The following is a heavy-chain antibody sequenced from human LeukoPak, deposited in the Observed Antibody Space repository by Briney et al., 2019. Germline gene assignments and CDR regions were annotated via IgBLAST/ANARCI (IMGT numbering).Heavy chain of an antibody. D-gene: IGHD3-22*01. CDR2: ISAYNGNT. J-gene: IGHJ4*02. V-gene: IGHV1-18*01. Sequence: ASVTVSCKASGYIFISYGISWVRQAPGQGLEWMGWISAYNGNTKYAQKLQGRVTMTTDTSTSTAYMELRSLRSEDTAVYYCARAPANKYDSRLPEDYWGQGTLVTVSS. CDR1: GYIFISYG. CDR3: ARAPANKYDSRLPEDY.